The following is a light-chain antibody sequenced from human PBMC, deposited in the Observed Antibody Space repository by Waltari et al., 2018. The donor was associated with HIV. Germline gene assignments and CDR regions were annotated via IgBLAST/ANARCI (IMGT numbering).Light chain of an antibody. J-gene: IGLJ2*01. CDR1: SSHVGRYNL. Sequence: QSAMPQPASVSGSFGPSITISCTGTSSHVGRYNLVTCYQHHPVNAPKLIIYEVYQRPSVVSNRFSGFKSGNSASLTISGLQSEDEADYYCCSYAGSNIPFGAGTNVTVL. V-gene: IGLV2-23*02. CDR3: CSYAGSNIP. CDR2: EVY.